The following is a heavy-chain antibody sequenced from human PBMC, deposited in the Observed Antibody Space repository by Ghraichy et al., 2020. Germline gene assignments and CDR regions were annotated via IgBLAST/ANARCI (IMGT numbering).Heavy chain of an antibody. CDR3: ARQNYYASGNYNFDY. Sequence: SETLSLTCSVSGGSISSNYWSWIRQPPGKGLEWIGYIYYSGSTNYNPSLKSRVTISVDTSKNQFSLKLSSVTAADTAVYYCARQNYYASGNYNFDYWGQGTLVTVSS. CDR1: GGSISSNY. V-gene: IGHV4-59*08. J-gene: IGHJ4*02. CDR2: IYYSGST. D-gene: IGHD3-10*01.